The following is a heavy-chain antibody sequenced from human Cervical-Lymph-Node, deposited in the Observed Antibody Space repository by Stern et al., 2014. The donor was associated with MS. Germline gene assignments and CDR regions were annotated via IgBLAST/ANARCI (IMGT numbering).Heavy chain of an antibody. V-gene: IGHV2-70*04. Sequence: QVTLRESGPALVKPTETLTLTCTFSGFSLTTTGMRVRWIRQPPGKAPEWLVRIDWDDSKFYSTSLKPRLSISKDSSINQVVLTMTNMDPVDTGTYYCAREAYYGMDVWGQGTTVIVSS. CDR2: IDWDDSK. CDR1: GFSLTTTGMR. J-gene: IGHJ6*02. CDR3: AREAYYGMDV.